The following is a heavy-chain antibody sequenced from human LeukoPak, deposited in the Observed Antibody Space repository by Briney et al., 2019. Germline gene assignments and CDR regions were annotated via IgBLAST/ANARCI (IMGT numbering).Heavy chain of an antibody. Sequence: SQTLSLTCTVSGGSISSGGYYWSWIRQPPGKGLEWIGYIYHSGSTYYNPPLKSRVTISVDRSKNQFSLKLSSVTAADTAVYYCARAGGDYYGSGSYWALDYWGQGTLVTVSS. J-gene: IGHJ4*02. CDR2: IYHSGST. D-gene: IGHD3-10*01. CDR3: ARAGGDYYGSGSYWALDY. CDR1: GGSISSGGYY. V-gene: IGHV4-30-2*01.